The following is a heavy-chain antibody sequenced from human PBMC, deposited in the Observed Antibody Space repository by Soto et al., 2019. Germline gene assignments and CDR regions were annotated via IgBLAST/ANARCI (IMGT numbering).Heavy chain of an antibody. D-gene: IGHD3-10*01. V-gene: IGHV1-69*13. J-gene: IGHJ6*02. Sequence: SVKVSCKASGDMFRNSAFTWVRQAPGQGLAWMGVIIPLFRKTDVAQKFQGRVNLTADESTSSLYMEVSSLTSEDTAVYFCARARLSNGDPNIYFFYGLDVWGQGTTVTVS. CDR3: ARARLSNGDPNIYFFYGLDV. CDR2: IIPLFRKT. CDR1: GDMFRNSA.